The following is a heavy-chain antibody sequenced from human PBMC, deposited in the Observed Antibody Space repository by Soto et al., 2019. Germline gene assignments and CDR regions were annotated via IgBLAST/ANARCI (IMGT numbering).Heavy chain of an antibody. V-gene: IGHV3-30*18. D-gene: IGHD4-4*01. Sequence: QVQLVESGGGVVQPGRSLRLSCAASGFTFSSYGMHWVRQAPGKGLEWVAVISYDGSNKYYADSVKGRFTISRDNSKNTLYLQMNSLRAEDTAVYYCAKEVVMTTVTPEDYGMGVWGQGTTVTVSS. J-gene: IGHJ6*02. CDR1: GFTFSSYG. CDR3: AKEVVMTTVTPEDYGMGV. CDR2: ISYDGSNK.